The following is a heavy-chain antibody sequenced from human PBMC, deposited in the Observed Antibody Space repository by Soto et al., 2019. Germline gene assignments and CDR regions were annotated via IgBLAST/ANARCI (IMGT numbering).Heavy chain of an antibody. J-gene: IGHJ5*02. V-gene: IGHV4-30-4*01. CDR2: IYYSGST. Sequence: SETLSLTCAVSGGSISSGGYYWSWIRQPPGKGLEWIGYIYYSGSTYYNPSLKSRVTISVDTSKNQFSLKLSSVTAADTAVYYCARARIVATLAELDWFDPWGQGTLVTVSS. CDR3: ARARIVATLAELDWFDP. CDR1: GGSISSGGYY. D-gene: IGHD5-12*01.